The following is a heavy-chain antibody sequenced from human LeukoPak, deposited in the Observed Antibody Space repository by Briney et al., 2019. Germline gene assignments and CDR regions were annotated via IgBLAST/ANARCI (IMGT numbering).Heavy chain of an antibody. CDR2: ISAYNGNT. D-gene: IGHD6-19*01. Sequence: ASVKVSCKASGYTFTSYGISWVRQAPGQGLEWMGWISAYNGNTNYAQKLQGRVTMTTDTSTSTAYMELRSLRSDDTAVYYCARDLPVPTLGYSSGWHFDYWGQGTLVTVSS. V-gene: IGHV1-18*04. CDR3: ARDLPVPTLGYSSGWHFDY. J-gene: IGHJ4*02. CDR1: GYTFTSYG.